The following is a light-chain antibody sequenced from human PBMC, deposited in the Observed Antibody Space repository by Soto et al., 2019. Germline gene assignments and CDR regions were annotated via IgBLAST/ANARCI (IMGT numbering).Light chain of an antibody. CDR3: AAWDDSLNAWA. J-gene: IGLJ3*02. Sequence: VLTQPPSASGTPGQRVTISCSGGSSNIGRNTVKWYRQLPGTAPKLLIGSSDQRPSGVPDRFSGSQSGTSASLAISGLQSEDEADYICAAWDDSLNAWAFGGGTKLTVL. CDR1: SSNIGRNT. V-gene: IGLV1-44*01. CDR2: SSD.